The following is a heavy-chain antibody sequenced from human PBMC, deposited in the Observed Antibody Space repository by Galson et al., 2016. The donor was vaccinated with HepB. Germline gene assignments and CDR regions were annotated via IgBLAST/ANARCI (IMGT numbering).Heavy chain of an antibody. V-gene: IGHV4-31*03. Sequence: TLSLTCTVSGGSISSHDYYWNWIRQHPGKGLEWIGYIYYSGSTYYNPSLGGRVTMSVDTSKNQFSLKLSSVTAADTAVYYCARGVVVGSSGWLGNYDYWGQGILVTVSS. CDR3: ARGVVVGSSGWLGNYDY. J-gene: IGHJ4*02. CDR1: GGSISSHDYY. CDR2: IYYSGST. D-gene: IGHD6-19*01.